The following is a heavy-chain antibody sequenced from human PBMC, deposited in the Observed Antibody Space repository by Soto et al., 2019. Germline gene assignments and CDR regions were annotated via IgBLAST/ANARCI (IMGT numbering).Heavy chain of an antibody. J-gene: IGHJ4*02. CDR1: GGSISSRESY. D-gene: IGHD5-18*01. Sequence: SETLSLTCSVSGGSISSRESYWGWIRQPPGKGLEWIGSIYYSGSTNYNPSLKSRVTISVDTSKNQFSLKLSSVTAADTAVYYCAGGYSYGLHYFDYWGQGTLVTVSS. V-gene: IGHV4-61*08. CDR3: AGGYSYGLHYFDY. CDR2: IYYSGST.